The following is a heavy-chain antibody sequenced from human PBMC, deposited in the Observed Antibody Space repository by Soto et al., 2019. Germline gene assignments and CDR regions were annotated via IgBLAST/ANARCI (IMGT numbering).Heavy chain of an antibody. D-gene: IGHD5-12*01. CDR1: GYSFSNYW. J-gene: IGHJ4*02. Sequence: GESLKISCKGSGYSFSNYWIGWVRQMPGKGLEWMGIIYPGDSDTRYSPSFQGQVTISVDKSIGTAYLQWSTLKASDSAMYYCARQDGYALFYFDYWGQGTMVTVYS. CDR2: IYPGDSDT. CDR3: ARQDGYALFYFDY. V-gene: IGHV5-51*01.